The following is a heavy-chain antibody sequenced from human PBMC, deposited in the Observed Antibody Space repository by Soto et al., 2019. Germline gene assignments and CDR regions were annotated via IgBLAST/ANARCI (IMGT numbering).Heavy chain of an antibody. CDR3: ARAFHYYDSSGYPGFDY. D-gene: IGHD3-22*01. J-gene: IGHJ4*02. Sequence: EVQLVQSGAEVKKPGESLKISCKGSGYSFTSYWIGWVRQMPGKGLEWMGIIYPGDSDTRYSPSFQGQVTISADKSISTAYLQWSSLKASHTAMYYCARAFHYYDSSGYPGFDYWGQGTLVTVSS. CDR1: GYSFTSYW. CDR2: IYPGDSDT. V-gene: IGHV5-51*01.